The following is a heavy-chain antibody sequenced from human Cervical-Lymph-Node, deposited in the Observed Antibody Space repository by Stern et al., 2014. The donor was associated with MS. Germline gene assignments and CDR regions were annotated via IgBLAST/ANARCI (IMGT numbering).Heavy chain of an antibody. D-gene: IGHD6-19*01. Sequence: VQLVESGAEVKKPGASVKVSCKASGYTFTHYYMHWVRQAPGHGLEWMGIINPSGGSKSYAQKFQGRVTMTRDTSTSTVYMELSSLRSEDTAVYYCAREVAGHRLGMMDVWGQGTTVTVSS. J-gene: IGHJ6*02. CDR2: INPSGGSK. CDR3: AREVAGHRLGMMDV. V-gene: IGHV1-46*01. CDR1: GYTFTHYY.